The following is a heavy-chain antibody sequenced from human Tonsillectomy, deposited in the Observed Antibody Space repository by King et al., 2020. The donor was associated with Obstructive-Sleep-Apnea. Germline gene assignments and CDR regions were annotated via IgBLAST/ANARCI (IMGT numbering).Heavy chain of an antibody. V-gene: IGHV3-33*01. D-gene: IGHD3-10*01. CDR2: SWYDESRT. Sequence: VQLVESGGGVVQPGRSLRLSCAASGFTFSAYSMHWVRQAPGKGLEWVAVSWYDESRTEYGDSVKGRFINSRDNSKSMVYLQMSSLRADDTAIYFCARDFAMLRGDHPDNGLDFWGQGTLVTVSS. CDR1: GFTFSAYS. CDR3: ARDFAMLRGDHPDNGLDF. J-gene: IGHJ4*02.